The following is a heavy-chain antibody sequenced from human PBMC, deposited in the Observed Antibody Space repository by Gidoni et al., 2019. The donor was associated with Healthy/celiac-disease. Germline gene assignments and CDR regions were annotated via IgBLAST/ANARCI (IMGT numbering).Heavy chain of an antibody. CDR3: ARGMGTRHP. Sequence: VQLVESCGGLIQLGGSLRLSCAASGFTVSSNYMGWVRQAPGKGREWVSVIYSGGSTYYADSVKGRFTISRDNAKNTLYLQRNSLRAKDTAVYYCARGMGTRHPWGQGNLVTVSS. CDR1: GFTVSSNY. J-gene: IGHJ5*02. CDR2: IYSGGST. D-gene: IGHD1-1*01. V-gene: IGHV3-53*01.